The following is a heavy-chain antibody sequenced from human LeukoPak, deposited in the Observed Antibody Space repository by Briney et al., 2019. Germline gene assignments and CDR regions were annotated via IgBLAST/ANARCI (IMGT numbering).Heavy chain of an antibody. D-gene: IGHD5-12*01. V-gene: IGHV3-73*01. CDR3: SSVDYDY. CDR2: IRNKANNYAT. Sequence: GGSLRLSCAASGFIFSDSDMHWVRQASGKGLEWVGRIRNKANNYATAYAASVKGRFTISREDSKNTAYLQMNGLKIEDTAVYYCSSVDYDYWGQGTLVTVSS. CDR1: GFIFSDSD. J-gene: IGHJ4*02.